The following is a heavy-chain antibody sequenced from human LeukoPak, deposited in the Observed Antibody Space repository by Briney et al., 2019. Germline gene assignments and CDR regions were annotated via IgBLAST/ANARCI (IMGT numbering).Heavy chain of an antibody. CDR1: GFTFSSYW. D-gene: IGHD3-3*01. Sequence: PGGSLRLSCAASGFTFSSYWMSWVRQAPGKGLEWVANIKQDGSEKYYVDSVKGRFTISRDNAKNSLYLQMNSLRAEDTAVYYCAIEGYYDFWSGYLGWAFDIWGQGTMVTVSS. CDR3: AIEGYYDFWSGYLGWAFDI. V-gene: IGHV3-7*01. J-gene: IGHJ3*02. CDR2: IKQDGSEK.